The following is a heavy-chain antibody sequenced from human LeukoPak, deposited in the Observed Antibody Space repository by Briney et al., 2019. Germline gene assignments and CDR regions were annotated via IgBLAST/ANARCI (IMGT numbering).Heavy chain of an antibody. J-gene: IGHJ4*02. Sequence: GGSLRLSCAASAFTVSSNYMSWVRQAPGKGLEWVSIIYSGGSTQYADSVKGRFTISRDNSKNTLYLQMNSLRAEDTAVYYCARDHTGAYCTNGVCYSFDYWGQGTLVTVSS. CDR1: AFTVSSNY. V-gene: IGHV3-66*02. CDR2: IYSGGST. D-gene: IGHD2-8*01. CDR3: ARDHTGAYCTNGVCYSFDY.